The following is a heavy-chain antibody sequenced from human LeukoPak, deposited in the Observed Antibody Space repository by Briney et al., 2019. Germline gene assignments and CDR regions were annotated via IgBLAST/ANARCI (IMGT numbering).Heavy chain of an antibody. Sequence: GGSLRLSCAASGFTCRNYWMHWVRQAPGKGLVWVSRLKTDGSNTTYADSVKGRFTISRDNAKNTLYLQMNNLRADDTALYYCARGFYSLDYWGQGTLVTVSS. CDR2: LKTDGSNT. D-gene: IGHD2-21*01. CDR3: ARGFYSLDY. V-gene: IGHV3-74*03. J-gene: IGHJ4*02. CDR1: GFTCRNYW.